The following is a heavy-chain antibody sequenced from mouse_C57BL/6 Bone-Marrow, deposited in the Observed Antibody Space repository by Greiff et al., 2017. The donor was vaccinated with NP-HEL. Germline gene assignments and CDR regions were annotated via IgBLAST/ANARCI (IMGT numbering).Heavy chain of an antibody. Sequence: QVQLQQSGAELAKPGAPVKLSCKASRYTPTSYWMHWVKQRPGQGLEWIGYINPSSGYIKNNQKFKDKATLTADKSSSTAYMQLSSLTYEDSAVYYCARITTVVASDYWGQGTTLTVSS. V-gene: IGHV1-7*01. CDR3: ARITTVVASDY. CDR2: INPSSGYI. CDR1: RYTPTSYW. J-gene: IGHJ2*01. D-gene: IGHD1-1*01.